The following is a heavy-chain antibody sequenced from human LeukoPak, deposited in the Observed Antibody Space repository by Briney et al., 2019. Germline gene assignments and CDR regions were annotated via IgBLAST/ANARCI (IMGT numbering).Heavy chain of an antibody. J-gene: IGHJ4*02. Sequence: PGGSLRLSCAASGFTFSSYAMSWVRQAPGKGLEWVSAISGSGGSTYYADSVKGRFTISRHSSNNTLYLQMNSLRAEDTAVYYCARESRTQGYAIDYWGQGTLVTVSS. CDR3: ARESRTQGYAIDY. CDR1: GFTFSSYA. CDR2: ISGSGGST. D-gene: IGHD2-2*01. V-gene: IGHV3-23*01.